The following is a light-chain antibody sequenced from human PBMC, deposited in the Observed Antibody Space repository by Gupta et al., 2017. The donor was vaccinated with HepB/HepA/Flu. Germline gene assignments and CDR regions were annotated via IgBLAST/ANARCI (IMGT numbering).Light chain of an antibody. CDR1: HSVSSI. CDR3: QGYGNRYT. J-gene: IGKJ2*01. Sequence: EIVMTQSPATLSVSPGERATLSCRTSHSVSSILAWYQQKPGQAPRLLIDAASTRATGIPTRFSGGGSRTEFTLTSSSQQSEDVAVYYCQGYGNRYTFGQGTKLEI. V-gene: IGKV3-15*01. CDR2: AAS.